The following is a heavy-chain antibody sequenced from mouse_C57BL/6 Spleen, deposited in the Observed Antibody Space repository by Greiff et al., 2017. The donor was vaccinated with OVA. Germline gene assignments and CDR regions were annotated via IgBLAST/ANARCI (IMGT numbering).Heavy chain of an antibody. CDR1: GYTFTSYW. CDR3: ASVRLRDYFDY. Sequence: VQLQQPGAELVKPGASVKLSCKASGYTFTSYWMHWVKQRPGQGLEWIGMIHPNSGSTNYNEKFKSKATLTVDKSSSTAYMQLSSLTSEDSAVYYCASVRLRDYFDYWGQGTTLTVSS. V-gene: IGHV1-64*01. CDR2: IHPNSGST. J-gene: IGHJ2*01. D-gene: IGHD1-3*01.